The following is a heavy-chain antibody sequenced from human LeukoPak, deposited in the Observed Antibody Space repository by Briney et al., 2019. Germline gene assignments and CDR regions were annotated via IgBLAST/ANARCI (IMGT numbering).Heavy chain of an antibody. CDR2: IHRSGSP. J-gene: IGHJ4*02. CDR3: AREILGGFNPGAY. Sequence: SATLSLTCTVSLDSTTSNFWSWVRHPPGKGLEWIGEIHRSGSPNYNPSLQSRVTISIDRSRNHLVLELSSVTGADTAVYYCAREILGGFNPGAYWGQGILVTVST. V-gene: IGHV4-4*02. CDR1: LDSTTSNF. D-gene: IGHD3-10*01.